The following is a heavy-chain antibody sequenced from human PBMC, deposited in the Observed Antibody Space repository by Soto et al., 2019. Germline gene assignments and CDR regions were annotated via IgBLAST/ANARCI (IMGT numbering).Heavy chain of an antibody. V-gene: IGHV3-23*01. J-gene: IGHJ4*02. CDR2: ISGSGGST. CDR1: GFTFSNYA. Sequence: EVQLLESGGGLVQPGGSLRLSCAGSGFTFSNYAMSWVRQAPGKGLAWVSAISGSGGSTYYADSVKGRFTISRDNSKNTLYLQMNSLRAEDTALYYCAKVPVGATGRFDYWGQGTLVNVSS. D-gene: IGHD1-26*01. CDR3: AKVPVGATGRFDY.